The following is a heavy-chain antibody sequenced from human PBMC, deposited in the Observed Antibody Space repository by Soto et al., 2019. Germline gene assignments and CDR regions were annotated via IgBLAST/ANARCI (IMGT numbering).Heavy chain of an antibody. CDR2: ISYDGSNK. D-gene: IGHD6-13*01. V-gene: IGHV3-30*18. CDR3: AKDRSSSLPY. CDR1: GFTFSSYG. J-gene: IGHJ4*02. Sequence: GGSLRLSCAASGFTFSSYGMHWVRQAPGKGLEWVAVISYDGSNKYYADSVKGRFTISRDNSKNTLYLQMNSLRAEDTAVYYCAKDRSSSLPYWGQGTLVTVSS.